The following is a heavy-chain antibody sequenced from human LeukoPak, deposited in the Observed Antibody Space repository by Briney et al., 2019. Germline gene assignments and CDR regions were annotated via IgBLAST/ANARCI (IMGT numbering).Heavy chain of an antibody. Sequence: GDSLKISCQDSGFTLTNYWIGWVRQMPGKGLEWMGIIHSTDSHAKYSPSFQGQVTISVDKSISTAYLQWRGLKASDTAMYYCAGARHGDFRWDYWGQGTLVTVSS. CDR3: AGARHGDFRWDY. V-gene: IGHV5-51*01. D-gene: IGHD4-17*01. CDR1: GFTLTNYW. CDR2: IHSTDSHA. J-gene: IGHJ4*02.